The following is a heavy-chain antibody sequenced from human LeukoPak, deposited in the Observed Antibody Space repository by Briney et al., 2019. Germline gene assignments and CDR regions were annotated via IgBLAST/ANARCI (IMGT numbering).Heavy chain of an antibody. CDR3: ARITMSRFDP. CDR1: GFTFSSYG. Sequence: GGSLRLSCAASGFTFSSYGMSWVRQAPGKGLGWVSVIYGGGTTYYADSVKGRFTISRDNSKNTLYLQMNSLRAEDTAVYYCARITMSRFDPWGQGTLVTVS. CDR2: IYGGGTT. J-gene: IGHJ5*02. D-gene: IGHD3-10*02. V-gene: IGHV3-53*01.